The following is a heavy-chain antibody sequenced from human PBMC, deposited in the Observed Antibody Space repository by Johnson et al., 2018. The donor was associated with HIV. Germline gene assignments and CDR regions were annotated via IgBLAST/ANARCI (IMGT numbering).Heavy chain of an antibody. J-gene: IGHJ3*02. V-gene: IGHV3-30*18. Sequence: QVQLVESGGGVVQPGRSLRLSCAASGFTFSDYGMHWVRQAPGKGLEWVTHISYDGANKYYSGSVSGRFTISRDNSRNTLSLQMDSLREDDTAVYYCAKDLDRELLALWAFHTWGQGTVVTVSS. CDR1: GFTFSDYG. D-gene: IGHD2-8*02. CDR2: ISYDGANK. CDR3: AKDLDRELLALWAFHT.